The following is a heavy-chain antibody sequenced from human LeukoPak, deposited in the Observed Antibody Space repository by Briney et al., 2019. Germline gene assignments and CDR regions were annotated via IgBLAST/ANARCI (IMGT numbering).Heavy chain of an antibody. CDR2: ISAYNGNT. Sequence: GASVKVSCKASGYTFTSYGISWVRQAPGQGLEWMGWISAYNGNTNYAQKLQGRVTMTTDTSTSTAYMELRSLRSDDTAVYYCARDLVWAFRPVHSSSSVDVLGTEHTDDAFDIWGQGTMVTVSS. CDR1: GYTFTSYG. J-gene: IGHJ3*02. CDR3: ARDLVWAFRPVHSSSSVDVLGTEHTDDAFDI. V-gene: IGHV1-18*01. D-gene: IGHD6-6*01.